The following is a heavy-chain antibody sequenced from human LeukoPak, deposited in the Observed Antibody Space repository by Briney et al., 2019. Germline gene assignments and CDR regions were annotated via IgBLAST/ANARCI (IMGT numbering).Heavy chain of an antibody. CDR1: GGSISSYY. D-gene: IGHD3-10*01. V-gene: IGHV4-59*12. Sequence: SETLSLTCTVSGGSISSYYWSWIRQPPGKGLEWIGYIYYSGSTNYNPSLKSRVTISVDTSKNQFSLKLSSVTAADTAVYYCARVSRVRGVISSYYYYGMDVWGQGTTVTVSS. CDR3: ARVSRVRGVISSYYYYGMDV. J-gene: IGHJ6*02. CDR2: IYYSGST.